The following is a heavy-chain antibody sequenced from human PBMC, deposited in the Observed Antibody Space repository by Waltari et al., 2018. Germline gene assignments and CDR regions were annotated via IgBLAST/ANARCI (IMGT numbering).Heavy chain of an antibody. CDR2: IHYSGSS. D-gene: IGHD1-26*01. J-gene: IGHJ6*03. CDR3: ARADTSTSYFYYYMDV. V-gene: IGHV4-59*01. Sequence: QVQLQESGPGLVKPSETLSLPCTVSGGSTSTYSWIWVRQSPGKGLEWIGYIHYSGSSVYNPSLRSRVAISLDTPNNQFSLRLRSVTAADAAIYYCARADTSTSYFYYYMDVWGKGTTVTVSS. CDR1: GGSTSTYS.